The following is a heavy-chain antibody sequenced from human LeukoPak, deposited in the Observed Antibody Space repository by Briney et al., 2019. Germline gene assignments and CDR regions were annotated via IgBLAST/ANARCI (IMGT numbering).Heavy chain of an antibody. D-gene: IGHD3-22*01. CDR3: ARVTYYTYYYDSSGYRYYFDY. J-gene: IGHJ4*02. CDR2: INPSGGST. CDR1: GYTFTSYY. V-gene: IGHV1-46*01. Sequence: ASVKVSFKASGYTFTSYYMHWVRQAPGQGLEWMGLINPSGGSTSYAQKFQGRVTMTRDTSTSTVYMELSSLRSEDTAVYYCARVTYYTYYYDSSGYRYYFDYWGQGTLVTVSS.